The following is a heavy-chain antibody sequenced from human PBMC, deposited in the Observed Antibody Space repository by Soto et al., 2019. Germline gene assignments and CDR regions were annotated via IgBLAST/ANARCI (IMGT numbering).Heavy chain of an antibody. V-gene: IGHV5-51*01. J-gene: IGHJ3*02. CDR2: IYPGDSDT. CDR3: SSLDAVVVAATRHAFDI. D-gene: IGHD2-15*01. CDR1: GYSFTSYW. Sequence: PGESLKISCKGSGYSFTSYWIGWVRQMPGKGLEWMGIIYPGDSDTRYSPSFQGQVTISADKSISTAYLQWSSLKASDTAIYYCSSLDAVVVAATRHAFDIWGQGTMVTVSS.